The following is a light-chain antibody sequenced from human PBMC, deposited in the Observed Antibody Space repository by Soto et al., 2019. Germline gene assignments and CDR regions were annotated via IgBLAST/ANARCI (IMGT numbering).Light chain of an antibody. V-gene: IGKV3-20*01. CDR1: QSISSSY. Sequence: IVLTQSPGTLSWSPWKIATLSCRASQSISSSYLAWYQQRPGQAPRLLIYGASSRATGIPDRFSGSGSGTEFTLTISRLEPEDFAVYYCQQYGSSSWTFGQGTKVDIK. J-gene: IGKJ1*01. CDR2: GAS. CDR3: QQYGSSSWT.